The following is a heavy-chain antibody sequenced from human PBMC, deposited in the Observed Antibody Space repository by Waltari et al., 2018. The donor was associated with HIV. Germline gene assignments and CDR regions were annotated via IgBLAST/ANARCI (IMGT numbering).Heavy chain of an antibody. J-gene: IGHJ5*02. CDR3: ARGSQHHDH. V-gene: IGHV4-34*01. CDR2: VSHSGDT. Sequence: QVQLQQRGPGLLKPSGTLSPWFAVYGPSFSGYYWSWIRQSPALGLEWIGEVSHSGDTNYNPSFAGRVSISADISKNQLSLNLTSLTAADTGVYFCARGSQHHDHWGQGTPVTVSS. CDR1: GPSFSGYY.